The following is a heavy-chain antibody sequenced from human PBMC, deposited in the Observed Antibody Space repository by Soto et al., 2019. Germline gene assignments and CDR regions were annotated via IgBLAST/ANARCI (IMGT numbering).Heavy chain of an antibody. J-gene: IGHJ4*02. CDR2: ISWNSGSI. CDR1: GFTFDDYA. V-gene: IGHV3-9*01. CDR3: AKDYGKQQLVPFDY. Sequence: PGGSLRLSCAASGFTFDDYAMHWVRQAPGKGLEWVSGISWNSGSIGYADSVKGRFTISRDNAKNSLYLQMNSLRAEDTALYYCAKDYGKQQLVPFDYWGQGTLVTVSS. D-gene: IGHD6-13*01.